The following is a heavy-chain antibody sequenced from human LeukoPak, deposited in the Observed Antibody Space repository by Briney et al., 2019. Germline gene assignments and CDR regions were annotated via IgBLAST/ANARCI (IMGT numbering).Heavy chain of an antibody. CDR1: GGSISSSSYF. J-gene: IGHJ3*02. D-gene: IGHD6-13*01. Sequence: SETLSLTCTVSGGSISSSSYFWGWIRQPPGKGLEWIGTICYTGSTYYNPSLKSRVTISVDTSKKQFSLNLSSVTAADTAVYYCARDGTSAGAGDAFDIWGQGTMVTVSS. V-gene: IGHV4-39*07. CDR2: ICYTGST. CDR3: ARDGTSAGAGDAFDI.